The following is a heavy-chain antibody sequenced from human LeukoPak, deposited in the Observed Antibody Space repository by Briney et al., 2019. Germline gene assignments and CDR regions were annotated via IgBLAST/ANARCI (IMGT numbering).Heavy chain of an antibody. CDR1: GGTFSSYA. CDR2: IIPIFGTA. D-gene: IGHD1-1*01. Sequence: SVKVSCKASGGTFSSYAISWVRQAPGQGLEWMGGIIPIFGTANYAQKFQGRVTITTDESTSTAYMELSSLRSEDTAVYYCARVPDYYYGMDVWGQGTTVTVSS. V-gene: IGHV1-69*05. J-gene: IGHJ6*02. CDR3: ARVPDYYYGMDV.